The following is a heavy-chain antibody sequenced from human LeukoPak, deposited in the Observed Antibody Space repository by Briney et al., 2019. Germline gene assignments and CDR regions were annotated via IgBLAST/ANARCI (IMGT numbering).Heavy chain of an antibody. CDR2: IYYSGST. J-gene: IGHJ5*02. D-gene: IGHD3-10*01. CDR1: GGSISSSSYY. V-gene: IGHV4-39*07. CDR3: AGLFYGSGTLVPT. Sequence: SETLSLTCTVSGGSISSSSYYWGWIRQPPGKGLEWIGSIYYSGSTYYNPSLKSRVTVSVGTSKNQFSLKLSSVTAADTAVYYCAGLFYGSGTLVPTWGQGILVTVSS.